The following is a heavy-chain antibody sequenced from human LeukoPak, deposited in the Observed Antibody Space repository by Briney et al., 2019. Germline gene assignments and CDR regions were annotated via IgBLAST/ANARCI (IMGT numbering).Heavy chain of an antibody. CDR3: AVYDSSGYYLNY. CDR2: IYSGGST. J-gene: IGHJ4*02. Sequence: PGGSLRLSCAASGFTFTDHHMDWVRQAPGKGLEWVSVIYSGGSTYYADSVKGRFTISRDNSKNTLYLQMNSLGAEDTAVYYCAVYDSSGYYLNYWGQGTLVTVSS. V-gene: IGHV3-53*01. D-gene: IGHD3-22*01. CDR1: GFTFTDHH.